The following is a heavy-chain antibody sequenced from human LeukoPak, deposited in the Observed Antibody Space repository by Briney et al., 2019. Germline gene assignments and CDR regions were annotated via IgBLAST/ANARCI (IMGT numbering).Heavy chain of an antibody. V-gene: IGHV1-69*04. J-gene: IGHJ4*02. D-gene: IGHD3-10*01. CDR1: GGTFSSYA. Sequence: ASVKVSCKASGGTFSSYAISWVRQAPGQGLEWMGRIIPILGIANYAQKFQGRVTITADKSTSTAYMELRSLRSEDTAVYYCARGALWFGESFPFDYWGQGTLVTVSS. CDR3: ARGALWFGESFPFDY. CDR2: IIPILGIA.